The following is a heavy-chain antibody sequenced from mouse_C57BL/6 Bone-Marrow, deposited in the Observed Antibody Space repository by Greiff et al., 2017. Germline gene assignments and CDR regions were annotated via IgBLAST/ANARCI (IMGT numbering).Heavy chain of an antibody. D-gene: IGHD2-3*01. J-gene: IGHJ1*03. CDR3: GKEGGWLLQDWYFDV. Sequence: QVHVKQSGTELVKPGASVKLSCKASGYTFTSYWMHWVQQRPGQGLEWIGNINPSNGGTNYNEKFQSKATLTGDKSSSTAYMQLSSLTSEDSSVYYCGKEGGWLLQDWYFDVWGTGATVTVSS. V-gene: IGHV1-53*01. CDR1: GYTFTSYW. CDR2: INPSNGGT.